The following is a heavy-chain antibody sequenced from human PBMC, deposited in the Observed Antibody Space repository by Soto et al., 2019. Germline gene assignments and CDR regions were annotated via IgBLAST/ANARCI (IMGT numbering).Heavy chain of an antibody. CDR2: MNYSGST. D-gene: IGHD2-15*01. V-gene: IGHV4-39*07. J-gene: IGHJ4*02. Sequence: SETLSLTCSVSGGSISSSSYYWGWIRQPPGKGLEWIGEMNYSGSTYYNPSLKSRVTISVDTSKNQFSLKLSSVTAADTAVYYCARGLHCSGGSCYPWYYFDYWGQGTLVTVSS. CDR1: GGSISSSSYY. CDR3: ARGLHCSGGSCYPWYYFDY.